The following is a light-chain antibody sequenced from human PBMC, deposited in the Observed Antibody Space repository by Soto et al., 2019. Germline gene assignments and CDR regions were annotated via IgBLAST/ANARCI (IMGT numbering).Light chain of an antibody. V-gene: IGLV2-14*03. CDR2: GVT. J-gene: IGLJ1*01. CDR1: HNDIGTYDY. Sequence: QSALTLSTSVSGSPGQSITISCTGNHNDIGTYDYVSWYQQHPGRAPRLLIHGVTTRPSGISDRFSASKSGLTASLTISGLQPEDEADYYCSSFTSNRIYVFGPGTKVTVL. CDR3: SSFTSNRIYV.